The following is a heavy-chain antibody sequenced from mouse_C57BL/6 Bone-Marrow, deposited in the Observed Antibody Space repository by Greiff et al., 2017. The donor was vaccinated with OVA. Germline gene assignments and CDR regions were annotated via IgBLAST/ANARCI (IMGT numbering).Heavy chain of an antibody. CDR1: GYTFTSYW. D-gene: IGHD2-3*01. V-gene: IGHV1-50*01. Sequence: VQLQQPGAELVKPGASVKLSCKASGYTFTSYWMQWVKQRPGQGLEWIGKIHPTDGSTNYNEKFKGKATLTVDTSSSTAYMQLSSLTSEDSAVYYCAREGYYEIYYYAMDYWGQGTSVTVSS. CDR3: AREGYYEIYYYAMDY. CDR2: IHPTDGST. J-gene: IGHJ4*01.